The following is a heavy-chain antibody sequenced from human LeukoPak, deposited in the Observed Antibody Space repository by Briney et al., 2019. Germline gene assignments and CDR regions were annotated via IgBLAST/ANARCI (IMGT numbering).Heavy chain of an antibody. CDR3: ARDQGYYDSSGYYYRYFDL. CDR2: ISNSGST. Sequence: SETLSLTCTVSGGSISSSFWSWIRQPPGKGLEWIGFISNSGSTNYNPSLNSRVIISVDTSKNQFSLKLSSVTAADTAVYFCARDQGYYDSSGYYYRYFDLWGHGTLVTVSS. CDR1: GGSISSSF. J-gene: IGHJ2*01. D-gene: IGHD3-22*01. V-gene: IGHV4-59*01.